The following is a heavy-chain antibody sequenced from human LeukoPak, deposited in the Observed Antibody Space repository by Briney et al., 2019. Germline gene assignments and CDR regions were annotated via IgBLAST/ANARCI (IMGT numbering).Heavy chain of an antibody. CDR1: GFTFSSYS. V-gene: IGHV3-21*01. D-gene: IGHD2-2*01. Sequence: GGPLRLSCAASGFTFSSYSMNWVRQAPGKGLEWVSSISSSSSYIYYADSVKGRFTISRDNAKNSLYLQMNSLRAEDTAVYYCARLGGVDCSSTSCYSAALDIWGQGTMVTVSS. CDR2: ISSSSSYI. CDR3: ARLGGVDCSSTSCYSAALDI. J-gene: IGHJ3*02.